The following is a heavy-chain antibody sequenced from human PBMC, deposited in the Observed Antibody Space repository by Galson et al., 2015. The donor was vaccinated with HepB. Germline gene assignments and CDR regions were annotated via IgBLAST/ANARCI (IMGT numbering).Heavy chain of an antibody. Sequence: PALVKPTQTLTLTCTFSGFSLSIRDMNVGWIRQPPGKAPEWLAIIYWNDDERYSPSLKSRLTVTKDTSKNQVVLTTTNMDFLDTATYYCARDFNWNFDYWGRGTLVTVSS. J-gene: IGHJ4*02. CDR3: ARDFNWNFDY. CDR2: IYWNDDE. V-gene: IGHV2-5*01. CDR1: GFSLSIRDMN. D-gene: IGHD1-20*01.